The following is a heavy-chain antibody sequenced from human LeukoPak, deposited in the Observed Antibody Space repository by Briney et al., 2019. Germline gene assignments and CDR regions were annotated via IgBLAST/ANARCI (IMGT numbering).Heavy chain of an antibody. CDR1: GGTFSSYA. V-gene: IGHV1-69*05. CDR2: IIPIFGTA. J-gene: IGHJ3*02. CDR3: ARIRDGYNDAYDI. Sequence: ASVKVSCKASGGTFSSYAISWVRQAPGQGLEWMGGIIPIFGTANYAQNFQGRVTMTRDTSASTVYMELSSLRSEDTAIYYCARIRDGYNDAYDIWGQGTVVTVPS. D-gene: IGHD5-24*01.